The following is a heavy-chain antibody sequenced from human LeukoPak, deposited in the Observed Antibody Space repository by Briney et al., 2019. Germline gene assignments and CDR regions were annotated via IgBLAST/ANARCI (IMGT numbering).Heavy chain of an antibody. CDR1: GGSISSYY. Sequence: PSETLSLTCTVSGGSISSYYWSWIRQPPGKGLEWIGYIYYSGSTNYNPSLKSRVTISVDTSKNQFSLKLSSVTAADTAVYYCARVKWLRLHPGNNWFDPWGQGTLVTVSS. V-gene: IGHV4-59*01. J-gene: IGHJ5*02. D-gene: IGHD5-12*01. CDR3: ARVKWLRLHPGNNWFDP. CDR2: IYYSGST.